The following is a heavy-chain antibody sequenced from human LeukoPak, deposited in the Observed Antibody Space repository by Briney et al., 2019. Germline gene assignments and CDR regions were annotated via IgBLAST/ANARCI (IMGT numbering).Heavy chain of an antibody. D-gene: IGHD3-10*01. J-gene: IGHJ4*02. V-gene: IGHV4-59*08. CDR2: IYSSGST. CDR3: ARHPELYFFDY. CDR1: GDSMSGYY. Sequence: SETLSLTCTVSGDSMSGYYWSWMRQPPGRGLEWLGYIYSSGSTYYNPSLKSRVTISADTSKNQVSLTLSSVTAADTAVYYCARHPELYFFDYWGQGTLVTVSS.